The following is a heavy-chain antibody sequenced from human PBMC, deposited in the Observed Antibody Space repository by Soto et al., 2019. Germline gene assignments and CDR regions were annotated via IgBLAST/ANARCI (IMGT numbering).Heavy chain of an antibody. V-gene: IGHV5-10-1*01. CDR1: GYSFTSYW. J-gene: IGHJ5*02. CDR3: ARHKPYGDPPNWFDP. CDR2: IDPSDSYT. D-gene: IGHD4-17*01. Sequence: GESLKISCQGSGYSFTSYWISWVRQMPGKGLEWMGRIDPSDSYTNYSPSFQGHVTISADKSISTADLQWSSLKASDTAMYYCARHKPYGDPPNWFDPWGQGTLVTVSS.